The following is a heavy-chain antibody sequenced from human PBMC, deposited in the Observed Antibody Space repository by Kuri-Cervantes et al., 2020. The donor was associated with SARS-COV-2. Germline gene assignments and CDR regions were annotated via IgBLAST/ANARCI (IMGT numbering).Heavy chain of an antibody. J-gene: IGHJ5*02. D-gene: IGHD3-3*01. CDR3: AREALEWLFPDNWFDP. V-gene: IGHV3-30-3*01. CDR2: ISYDGSNK. CDR1: GFTFSSYA. Sequence: GESLKISCAASGFTFSSYAMHWVRQAPGKGLEWVAVISYDGSNKYYADSVKGRFTISGDNAKNSLYLQMNSLRAEDTAVYYCAREALEWLFPDNWFDPWGQGTLVTVSS.